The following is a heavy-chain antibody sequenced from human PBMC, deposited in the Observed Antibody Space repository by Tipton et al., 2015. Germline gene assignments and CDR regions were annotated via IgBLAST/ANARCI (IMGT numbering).Heavy chain of an antibody. D-gene: IGHD3-10*01. Sequence: TLSLTCTVSGVSVNSYYWGWIRQPPGKGLEYIGYIHYSGNSNYNPSLKSRISMSVDTSKNQFSLQLNSVTPEDTAVYYCARDGSGSLSWFDPWGQGTLVAVSS. V-gene: IGHV4-59*02. J-gene: IGHJ5*02. CDR1: GVSVNSYY. CDR3: ARDGSGSLSWFDP. CDR2: IHYSGNS.